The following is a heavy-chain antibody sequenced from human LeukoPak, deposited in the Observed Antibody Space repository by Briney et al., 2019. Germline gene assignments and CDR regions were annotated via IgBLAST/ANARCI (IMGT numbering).Heavy chain of an antibody. CDR2: IKQDGSEK. CDR1: GFTFGRHW. J-gene: IGHJ6*03. V-gene: IGHV3-7*01. Sequence: GGSLRLSCAASGFTFGRHWMSWVRQAPGKGLEWVANIKQDGSEKYYVDSVKGRFTISRDNAKNSVYLQMNSLRAEDTAVYYCARVGEAFYMDVWGKGTTVTVSS. CDR3: ARVGEAFYMDV. D-gene: IGHD3-10*01.